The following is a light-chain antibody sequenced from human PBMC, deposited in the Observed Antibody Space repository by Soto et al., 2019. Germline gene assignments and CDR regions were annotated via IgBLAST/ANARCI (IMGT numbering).Light chain of an antibody. V-gene: IGKV3-11*01. J-gene: IGKJ4*01. CDR1: QSVSSY. CDR2: DAS. CDR3: QQRSNWPPAIT. Sequence: EIELTQSPATLSLSPGERATLSCRASQSVSSYLAWYQQKPGQAPRLLIYDASNRATGIPARFSGSGSGTDFTLTISSLEPEDFAVYYCQQRSNWPPAITFGGGTKVEIK.